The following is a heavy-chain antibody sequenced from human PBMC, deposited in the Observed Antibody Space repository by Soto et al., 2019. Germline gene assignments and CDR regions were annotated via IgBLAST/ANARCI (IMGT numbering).Heavy chain of an antibody. D-gene: IGHD2-2*01. V-gene: IGHV4-34*01. CDR1: GGSFSGYY. J-gene: IGHJ4*02. CDR2: INHSGST. Sequence: SETLSLTCAVYGGSFSGYYWSWIRQPPGKGLEWIGEINHSGSTNYNPSLKSRVTISVDTSKNQFSLKLSSVTAADTAVYYCARVPAATEIDYWGKGPLVTVSS. CDR3: ARVPAATEIDY.